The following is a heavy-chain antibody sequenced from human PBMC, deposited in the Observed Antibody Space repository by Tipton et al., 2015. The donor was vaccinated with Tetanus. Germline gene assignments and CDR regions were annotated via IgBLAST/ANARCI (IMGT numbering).Heavy chain of an antibody. CDR1: GDSISRSY. CDR2: IYIPEGT. V-gene: IGHV4-59*01. D-gene: IGHD2-2*02. J-gene: IGHJ4*02. Sequence: TLSLTCTVSGDSISRSYWSWIRQSPGKGLEWIGYIYIPEGTIYNPSLQSRVIISVDTSKSQVSLRLTSVTAADTAIYYCASYNIPYYFDYWGRGTLVTVSS. CDR3: ASYNIPYYFDY.